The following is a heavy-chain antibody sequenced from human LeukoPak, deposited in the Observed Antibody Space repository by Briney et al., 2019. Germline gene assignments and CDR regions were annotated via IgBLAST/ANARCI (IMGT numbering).Heavy chain of an antibody. Sequence: EAGGSLRLSCTASGFTFGDYAMSWFRQAPGKGLEWVGFIRSKAYGGTTEYAASVKGRFTISGDDSKSIAYLQMNSLKTEDTAVYYCTRGVRYYYDSSGYYFFDYWGQGTLVTVSS. J-gene: IGHJ4*02. D-gene: IGHD3-22*01. CDR1: GFTFGDYA. CDR2: IRSKAYGGTT. CDR3: TRGVRYYYDSSGYYFFDY. V-gene: IGHV3-49*03.